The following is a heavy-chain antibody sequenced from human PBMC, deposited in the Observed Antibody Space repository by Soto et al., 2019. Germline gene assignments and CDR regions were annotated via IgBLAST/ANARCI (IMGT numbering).Heavy chain of an antibody. CDR1: GFTFSSYA. Sequence: EVQLLESGGGLVQPGGSLRLSCAASGFTFSSYAMSWVRQAPGKGLEWVSAISGSGGTTYYADSVKGRFTISRDNSKNTLHLKMNSLRVEDTAVYYCAKEPLAKGSGWYADYWGQGTLVTVSS. J-gene: IGHJ4*02. CDR2: ISGSGGTT. V-gene: IGHV3-23*01. CDR3: AKEPLAKGSGWYADY. D-gene: IGHD6-19*01.